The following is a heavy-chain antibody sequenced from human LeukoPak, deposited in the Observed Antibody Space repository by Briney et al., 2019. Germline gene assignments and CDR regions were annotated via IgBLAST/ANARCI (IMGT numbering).Heavy chain of an antibody. V-gene: IGHV3-74*01. Sequence: GGSLRLSCAASGFTFSRFWMHWVRQAPGKGLVWVSRINTDASNTIYADSVKGRFTISRDNAKNTLYLQMNSLRAEDTAVYYCARDQSIAGPTTADYWGQETLVTVSS. CDR2: INTDASNT. CDR3: ARDQSIAGPTTADY. D-gene: IGHD1-26*01. CDR1: GFTFSRFW. J-gene: IGHJ4*02.